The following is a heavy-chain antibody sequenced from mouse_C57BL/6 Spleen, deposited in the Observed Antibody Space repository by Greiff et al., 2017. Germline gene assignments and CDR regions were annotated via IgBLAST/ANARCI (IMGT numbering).Heavy chain of an antibody. V-gene: IGHV1-53*01. CDR3: ARSGGYDDGLAWFAY. CDR1: GYTFTSYW. CDR2: INPSNGGT. J-gene: IGHJ3*01. Sequence: QVQLQQSGTELVKPGASVKLSCKASGYTFTSYWMHWVKQRPGQGLEWIGNINPSNGGTNYNEKFKSKATLTVDKSSSTAYMLLSSLTSEDSAVYYCARSGGYDDGLAWFAYWGQGTLVTVSA. D-gene: IGHD2-2*01.